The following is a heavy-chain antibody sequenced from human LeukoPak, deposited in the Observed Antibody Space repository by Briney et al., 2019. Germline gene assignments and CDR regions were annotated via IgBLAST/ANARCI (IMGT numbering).Heavy chain of an antibody. V-gene: IGHV1-18*01. J-gene: IGHJ3*02. CDR1: GYSFTSYG. CDR3: ARDLTKTWFREFGDAFDI. Sequence: ASVKVSCKASGYSFTSYGIAWLRHAPGQGLEWMGWIGAYNGNTKYGQKLQGRVTMTTDTSTSTAYMELRSLRSVDTAVYYCARDLTKTWFREFGDAFDIWGQGTMVTVSS. CDR2: IGAYNGNT. D-gene: IGHD3-10*01.